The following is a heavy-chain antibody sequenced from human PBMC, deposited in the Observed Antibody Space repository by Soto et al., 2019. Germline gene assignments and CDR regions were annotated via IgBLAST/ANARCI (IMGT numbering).Heavy chain of an antibody. CDR2: MNPNSGNT. D-gene: IGHD3-3*01. J-gene: IGHJ6*02. V-gene: IGHV1-8*01. Sequence: ASVKVSCKASGYTFTSYDINWVRQATGQGLEWMGWMNPNSGNTGYAQKFQGRVTMTRNTSISTAYMELSSLRSEDTAVYYCARASRRIPIFGVAHYYYGMDVWGQGTRVTVSS. CDR3: ARASRRIPIFGVAHYYYGMDV. CDR1: GYTFTSYD.